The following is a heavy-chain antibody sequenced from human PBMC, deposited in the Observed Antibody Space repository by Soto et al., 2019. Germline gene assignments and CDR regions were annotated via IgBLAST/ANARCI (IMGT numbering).Heavy chain of an antibody. Sequence: SETLSLTCTFSGVSITSNSYFWAWIRQPPGKGLEWIGSIYYSGSTYYNPSLKSRVTISVDTSKNQFSLKLSSVTAADTAVYYCARLDYGDYLDYWGQGTLVTVSS. D-gene: IGHD4-17*01. CDR1: GVSITSNSYF. V-gene: IGHV4-39*01. CDR2: IYYSGST. CDR3: ARLDYGDYLDY. J-gene: IGHJ4*02.